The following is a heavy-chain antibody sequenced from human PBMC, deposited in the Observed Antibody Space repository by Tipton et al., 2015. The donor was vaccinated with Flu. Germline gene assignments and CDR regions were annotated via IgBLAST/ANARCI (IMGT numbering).Heavy chain of an antibody. CDR3: ARYSSFVNFFDC. Sequence: TLSLTCTVSGGSINSGSYYWTWIRQPADKGLEWIGRTYTSGSTNYNPSLKSRVTISADTSKNQFSLKLTSVTAADTAVYYCARYSSFVNFFDCWGQGTLVTVSS. V-gene: IGHV4-61*02. CDR1: GGSINSGSYY. D-gene: IGHD1-26*01. CDR2: TYTSGST. J-gene: IGHJ4*02.